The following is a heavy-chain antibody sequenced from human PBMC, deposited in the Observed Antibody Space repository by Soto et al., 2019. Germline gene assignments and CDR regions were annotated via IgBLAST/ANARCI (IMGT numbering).Heavy chain of an antibody. J-gene: IGHJ1*01. Sequence: VRLVESGGGLVKPGGSLRLSCAASGFGFTDYTMAWLRQTPGGGLEWVSSINAAGNFLSYADSFKGRATISRDNAKEAPFLHLNTLRVELTAVYYCAGDLCGYARFQLWGPG. CDR1: GFGFTDYT. CDR3: AGDLCGYARFQL. V-gene: IGHV3-21*02. CDR2: INAAGNFL. D-gene: IGHD5-12*01.